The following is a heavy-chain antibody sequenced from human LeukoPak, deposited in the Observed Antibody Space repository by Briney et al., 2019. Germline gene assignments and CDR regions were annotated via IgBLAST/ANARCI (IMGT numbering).Heavy chain of an antibody. D-gene: IGHD3-3*01. V-gene: IGHV3-7*01. CDR2: IKQDGSEK. J-gene: IGHJ4*02. CDR3: AGCYDFWSGYYPEYYFDY. CDR1: GFTFSSDW. Sequence: PGGSLTLSCAASGFTFSSDWMSWVRQAPGKGLERLANIKQDGSEKYYVDTVKGRFNISRDNAKNSLYLQMNSLRAEDTAVYYCAGCYDFWSGYYPEYYFDYWGQGTLVTVSS.